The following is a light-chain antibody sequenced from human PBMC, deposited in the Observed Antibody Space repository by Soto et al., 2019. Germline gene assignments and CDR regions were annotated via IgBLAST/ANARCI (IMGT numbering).Light chain of an antibody. CDR1: SSDVGGYNF. CDR3: SLYTSSSTVV. Sequence: QSALTQPASVSGSPGQSITISCTGTSSDVGGYNFVSWYQQHPGKAPKLMIFEVSHRPSGVPDRFSGSKSGNTASLTISGLQAEDEADYYCSLYTSSSTVVFGGGTKLTVL. J-gene: IGLJ2*01. CDR2: EVS. V-gene: IGLV2-14*03.